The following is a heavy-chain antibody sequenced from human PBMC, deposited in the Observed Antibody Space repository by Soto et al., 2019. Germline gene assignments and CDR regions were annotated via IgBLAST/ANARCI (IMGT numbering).Heavy chain of an antibody. CDR1: GYTFTSYG. J-gene: IGHJ5*02. Sequence: ASVKVSCKASGYTFTSYGISWVRQAPGQGLEWMGWISAYNGNTNYAQKLQGRVTMTTDTSTSTAYMELRSLRSDDTAVYYCARVFSDTVYFLPLKLTTTNWFDPWGQGTLVTVSS. D-gene: IGHD3-9*01. CDR2: ISAYNGNT. CDR3: ARVFSDTVYFLPLKLTTTNWFDP. V-gene: IGHV1-18*01.